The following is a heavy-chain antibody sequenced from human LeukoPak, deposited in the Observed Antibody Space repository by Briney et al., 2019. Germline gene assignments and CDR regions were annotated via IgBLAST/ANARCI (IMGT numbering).Heavy chain of an antibody. Sequence: PSETLSLTCTVSGVSVSSGSYYWSWIRQPPGKGLEWIGHIYYSGSTNYNPSLKSRVTISVDTSKSQFSLKLSSVTAADTAVYYCARDRSNSMDVWGQGTTVIVSS. D-gene: IGHD4-11*01. V-gene: IGHV4-61*01. CDR2: IYYSGST. J-gene: IGHJ6*02. CDR3: ARDRSNSMDV. CDR1: GVSVSSGSYY.